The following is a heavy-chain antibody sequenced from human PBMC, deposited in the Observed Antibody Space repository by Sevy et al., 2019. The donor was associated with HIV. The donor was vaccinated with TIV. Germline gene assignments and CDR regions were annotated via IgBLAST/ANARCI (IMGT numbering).Heavy chain of an antibody. CDR1: GFTFSSYN. CDR3: ARVVAYCTGGTCFPGYYYGMDV. CDR2: ISSSSSSI. J-gene: IGHJ6*02. Sequence: GGSLRLSCAASGFTFSSYNMNWVRQAPGKGLEWVSSISSSSSSIYYADSVRGRFTISRDNAKNSLYRQMNSLRAEDTALYYCARVVAYCTGGTCFPGYYYGMDVWGQGTTVTVSS. V-gene: IGHV3-21*01. D-gene: IGHD2-15*01.